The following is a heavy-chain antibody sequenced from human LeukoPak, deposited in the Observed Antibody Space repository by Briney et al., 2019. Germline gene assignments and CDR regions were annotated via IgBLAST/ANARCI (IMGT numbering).Heavy chain of an antibody. CDR3: AKLGPLDCSGGSCYFHDAFEI. J-gene: IGHJ3*02. CDR1: GFTFSSYA. Sequence: GGSLRLSCAASGFTFSSYAMSWVRQAPGKGLEWVSAISGSGGGTYYADSVKGRFTISRDNSKNTLYLQMNSLRAEDTAVYYCAKLGPLDCSGGSCYFHDAFEIWGQGTMVTVSS. D-gene: IGHD2-15*01. CDR2: ISGSGGGT. V-gene: IGHV3-23*01.